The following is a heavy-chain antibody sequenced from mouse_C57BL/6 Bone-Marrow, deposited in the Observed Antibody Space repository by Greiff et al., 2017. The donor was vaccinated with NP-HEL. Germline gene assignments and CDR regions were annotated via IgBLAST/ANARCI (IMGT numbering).Heavy chain of an antibody. CDR3: ARSYDGYYGGFAY. CDR1: GFTFSSYA. D-gene: IGHD2-3*01. CDR2: ISDGGSYT. J-gene: IGHJ3*01. Sequence: EVQLQESGGGLVKPGGSLKLSCAASGFTFSSYAMSWVRQTPEKRLEWVATISDGGSYTYYPDNVKGRFTISRDNAKNNLYLQMSHLKSEDTAMYYCARSYDGYYGGFAYWGQGTLVTVSA. V-gene: IGHV5-4*01.